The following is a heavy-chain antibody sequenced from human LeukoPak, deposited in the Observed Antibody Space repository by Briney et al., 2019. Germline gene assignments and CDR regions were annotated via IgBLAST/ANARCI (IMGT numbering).Heavy chain of an antibody. Sequence: PGGSLRLSCAASGFTFSAYSMHWVRQAPGKGLEWVTFIRYDGSEKFYADSVKGRFTISRDNSKNTLYLQMNSLRPEDTAVYYCAKDSTYYYDNDAFDIWGQGTMVTVSS. CDR2: IRYDGSEK. D-gene: IGHD3-22*01. CDR1: GFTFSAYS. V-gene: IGHV3-30*02. J-gene: IGHJ3*02. CDR3: AKDSTYYYDNDAFDI.